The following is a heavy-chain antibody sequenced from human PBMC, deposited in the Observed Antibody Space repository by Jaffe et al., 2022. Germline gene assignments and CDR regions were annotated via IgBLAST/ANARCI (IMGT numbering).Heavy chain of an antibody. CDR3: ASEPLDWLSAIHSDAFDI. J-gene: IGHJ3*02. Sequence: QVQLQESGPGLVKPSQTLSLTCTVSGGSISSGSYYWSWIRQPAGKGLEWIGRIYTSGSTNYNPSLKSRVTISVDTSKNQFSLKLSSVTAADTAVYYCASEPLDWLSAIHSDAFDIWGQGTMVTVSS. CDR1: GGSISSGSYY. D-gene: IGHD3-9*01. CDR2: IYTSGST. V-gene: IGHV4-61*02.